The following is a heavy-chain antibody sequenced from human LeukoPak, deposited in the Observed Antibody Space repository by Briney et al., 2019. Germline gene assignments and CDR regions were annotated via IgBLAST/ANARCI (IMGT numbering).Heavy chain of an antibody. CDR1: GFSFNSYA. Sequence: GGSLRLSCAASGFSFNSYAMNWVRQAPGKGLEWVSGISGSGGSTYYADSVKGRFTMSRDNSKNTLYLQMNSLRAEDTAVYYCAKPGKYCSSTSCYTHFDYWGQGTLVTVSS. V-gene: IGHV3-23*01. CDR3: AKPGKYCSSTSCYTHFDY. D-gene: IGHD2-2*02. CDR2: ISGSGGST. J-gene: IGHJ4*02.